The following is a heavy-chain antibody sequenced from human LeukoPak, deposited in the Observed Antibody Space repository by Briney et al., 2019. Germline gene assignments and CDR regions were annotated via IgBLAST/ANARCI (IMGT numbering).Heavy chain of an antibody. CDR1: GFTFSSYA. V-gene: IGHV3-23*01. D-gene: IGHD3-9*01. CDR3: ARVRYFDWLFFDY. CDR2: ISGSGGST. Sequence: GGSLRLSRAASGFTFSSYAMSWVRQAPGKGLEWVSAISGSGGSTYYADSVKGRFTISRDNSKNTLYLQMNSLRAEDTAVYYCARVRYFDWLFFDYWGQGTLVTVSS. J-gene: IGHJ4*02.